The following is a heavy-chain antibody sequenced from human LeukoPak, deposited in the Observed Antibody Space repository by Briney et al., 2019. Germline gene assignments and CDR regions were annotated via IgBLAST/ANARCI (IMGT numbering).Heavy chain of an antibody. J-gene: IGHJ5*02. V-gene: IGHV3-48*03. CDR1: GFTFSGHE. CDR3: ARQRGYCSSGVCRGWFDP. CDR2: ISSSGSSI. D-gene: IGHD2-8*01. Sequence: GGSLRLSCAASGFTFSGHEMNWVRQAPGKGLEWVSCISSSGSSIYYADSVKGRFTISRDNAKNSLYLRMNSLRAEDTAVYYCARQRGYCSSGVCRGWFDPWGQGTLVTVSS.